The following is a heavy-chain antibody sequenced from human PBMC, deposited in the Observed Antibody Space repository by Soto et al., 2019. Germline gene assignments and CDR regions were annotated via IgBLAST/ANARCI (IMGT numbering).Heavy chain of an antibody. CDR2: MSANNGNT. CDR1: GYTFTSYG. J-gene: IGHJ3*02. D-gene: IGHD2-2*03. CDR3: ARASYLDPAFDI. V-gene: IGHV1-18*01. Sequence: ASVKVSCKASGYTFTSYGISWVRQAPGQGLEWMGWMSANNGNTNYAQKLQGRVTMTTNTSTRTAYMELSSLRSEDTAVYYCARASYLDPAFDIWGQGTMVTVSS.